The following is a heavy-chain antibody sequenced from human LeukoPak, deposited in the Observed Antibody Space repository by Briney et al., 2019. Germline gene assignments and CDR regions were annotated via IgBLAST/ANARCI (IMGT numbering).Heavy chain of an antibody. V-gene: IGHV3-7*01. CDR1: GFNFSSYS. CDR3: ASLYSHRHYYYYYMDV. D-gene: IGHD4-11*01. CDR2: IKQDGSEK. Sequence: PGGSLRLSCVASGFNFSSYSMQWVRQAPGKGLEWVANIKQDGSEKYYVDSVKGRFTISRDNAKNSLYLQMNSLRAEDTAVYYCASLYSHRHYYYYYMDVWGKGTTVTVSS. J-gene: IGHJ6*03.